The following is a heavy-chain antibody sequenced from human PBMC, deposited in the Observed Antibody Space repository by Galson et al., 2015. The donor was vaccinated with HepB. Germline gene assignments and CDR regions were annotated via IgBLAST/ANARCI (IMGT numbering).Heavy chain of an antibody. D-gene: IGHD3-22*01. CDR2: IDPSDSYT. CDR3: ARQVGPDYYDSSGYANDY. Sequence: QSGAEVTKPGESLRISCKGSGYSFTSYWISWVRQMPGKGLEWMGRIDPSDSYTNYSPSFQGHVTISADKSISTAYLQWSSLKASDTAMYYCARQVGPDYYDSSGYANDYWGQGTLVTVSS. J-gene: IGHJ4*02. CDR1: GYSFTSYW. V-gene: IGHV5-10-1*01.